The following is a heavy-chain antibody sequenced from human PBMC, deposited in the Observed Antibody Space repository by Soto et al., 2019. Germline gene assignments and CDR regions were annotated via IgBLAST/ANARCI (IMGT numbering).Heavy chain of an antibody. CDR2: INPSGGST. V-gene: IGHV1-46*03. CDR3: ARADYYDSSGPPQGGMDV. J-gene: IGHJ6*02. CDR1: GYTFTSYY. Sequence: GASVKVSCKASGYTFTSYYMHWVRQAPGQGLEWMGIINPSGGSTSYAQKFQGRVTMTRDTSTSTVYMELSSLRSEDTAVYYCARADYYDSSGPPQGGMDVWGQGTTVTVSS. D-gene: IGHD3-22*01.